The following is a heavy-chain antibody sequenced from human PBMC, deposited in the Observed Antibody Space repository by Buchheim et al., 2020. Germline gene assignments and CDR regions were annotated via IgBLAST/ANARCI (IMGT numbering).Heavy chain of an antibody. Sequence: QVQLVQSGAEVKKPGASVKDSCKASGYTFTGYYMHWVRQAPGQGLEWMGWINPNSGGTNYAQKFQGWVTMTRDTSISTAYMELSRLRSDDTAVYYCARGPTLIAARNYYYYYGMDVWGQGTT. CDR2: INPNSGGT. J-gene: IGHJ6*02. V-gene: IGHV1-2*04. CDR3: ARGPTLIAARNYYYYYGMDV. CDR1: GYTFTGYY. D-gene: IGHD6-6*01.